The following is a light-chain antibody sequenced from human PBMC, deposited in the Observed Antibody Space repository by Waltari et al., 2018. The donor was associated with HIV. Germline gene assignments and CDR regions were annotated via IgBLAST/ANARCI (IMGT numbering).Light chain of an antibody. J-gene: IGKJ4*01. CDR1: QGVRDNY. V-gene: IGKV3-20*01. CDR2: GAS. CDR3: QQYGDSVT. Sequence: EVVLTKSPGTLSLSPGDRASLSCRASQGVRDNYLAWYQLKVGRPPRVLIFGASHRATGVPDRFSGSGSGTDFSLTINRLEPEDFALYYCQQYGDSVTFGGGTKVEI.